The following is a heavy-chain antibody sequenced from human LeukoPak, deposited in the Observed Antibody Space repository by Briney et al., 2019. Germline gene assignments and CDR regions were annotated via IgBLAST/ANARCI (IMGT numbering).Heavy chain of an antibody. J-gene: IGHJ3*02. V-gene: IGHV3-7*01. Sequence: GGSLRLSCAASGFTFSSYWMSWVRQAPGKGLEWVANIKQDGSEKDYVDSVKGRFTISRDNAKNSLYLQMNSLRAEDTAVYYCASSVRAGGYGDAFDIWGQGTMVTVSS. D-gene: IGHD3-10*02. CDR2: IKQDGSEK. CDR1: GFTFSSYW. CDR3: ASSVRAGGYGDAFDI.